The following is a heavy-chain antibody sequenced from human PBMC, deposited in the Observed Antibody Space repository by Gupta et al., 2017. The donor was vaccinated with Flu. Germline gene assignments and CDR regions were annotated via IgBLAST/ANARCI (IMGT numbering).Heavy chain of an antibody. Sequence: GKGLEWVSAISGSGGSTYYADSVKGRFTISRDNSKNTLYLQMNSLRAEDTAVYYCASQTDIVVVPAADIFDYWGQGTLVTVSS. D-gene: IGHD2-2*01. J-gene: IGHJ4*02. CDR3: ASQTDIVVVPAADIFDY. V-gene: IGHV3-23*01. CDR2: ISGSGGST.